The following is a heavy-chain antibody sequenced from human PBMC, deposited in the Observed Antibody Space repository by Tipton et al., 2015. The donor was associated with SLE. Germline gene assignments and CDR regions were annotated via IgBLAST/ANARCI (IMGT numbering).Heavy chain of an antibody. CDR2: INHSGST. V-gene: IGHV4-30-2*01. J-gene: IGHJ4*02. CDR1: GGSISSGDYY. D-gene: IGHD6-6*01. CDR3: ARARVEYSSSDFDY. Sequence: TLSLTCAVSGGSISSGDYYWSWIRQPPGKGLEWIGEINHSGSTNYNPSLKSRVTISVDTSKNQFSLKLSSVTAADTAVYYCARARVEYSSSDFDYWGQGTLITVSS.